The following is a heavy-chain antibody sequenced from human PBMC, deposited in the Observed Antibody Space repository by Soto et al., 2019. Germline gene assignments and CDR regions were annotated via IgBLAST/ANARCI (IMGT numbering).Heavy chain of an antibody. CDR1: DGSVSSYGYY. Sequence: QVQLQESGPGLVKPSETLSLTCTVSDGSVSSYGYYWTWVRQAPGKGLECIGYIAYNGGTSYNPSLRSRVTLSVDTSKSQFSLDLSFATAADTALYYCTRGGHFYEYMIWGQGTLVTVSS. D-gene: IGHD3-3*02. J-gene: IGHJ4*02. V-gene: IGHV4-61*08. CDR2: IAYNGGT. CDR3: TRGGHFYEYMI.